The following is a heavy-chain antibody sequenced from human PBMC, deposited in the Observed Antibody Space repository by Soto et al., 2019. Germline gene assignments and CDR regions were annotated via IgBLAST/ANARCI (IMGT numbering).Heavy chain of an antibody. CDR2: ITWNGGDT. CDR1: GFKFDDYG. D-gene: IGHD1-26*01. CDR3: ARGSGAVDY. J-gene: IGHJ4*02. Sequence: EVQLVESGGGVVRPGGSLRLSCAASGFKFDDYGISWVRQAPGKGLEWVSRITWNGGDTGYADSVKGRFIITRDNAKKSLFLQMNSLRAEDTALYYCARGSGAVDYWGQGTLVTVSS. V-gene: IGHV3-20*04.